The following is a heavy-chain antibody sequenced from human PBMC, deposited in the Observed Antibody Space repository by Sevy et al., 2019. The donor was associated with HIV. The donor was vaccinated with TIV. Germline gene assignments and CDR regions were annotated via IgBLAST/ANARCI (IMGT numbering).Heavy chain of an antibody. CDR2: ISASGGST. CDR1: GFIFSGYV. D-gene: IGHD6-13*01. CDR3: AKDASSIRTGGTFQH. V-gene: IGHV3-23*01. Sequence: GGSLRLSCAASGFIFSGYVMSWVRQAPGKGLEWVSGISASGGSTYYADSVKGRFTISRDNSKNTLDLQMNSLRVEDTVVYYCAKDASSIRTGGTFQHWGQGTLVTVSS. J-gene: IGHJ1*01.